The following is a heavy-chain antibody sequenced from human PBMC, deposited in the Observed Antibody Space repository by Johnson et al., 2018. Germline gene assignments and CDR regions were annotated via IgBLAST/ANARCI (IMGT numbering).Heavy chain of an antibody. V-gene: IGHV3-20*04. CDR3: VRLYSSAEYYYYMDV. Sequence: VQLVESGGGVVRPGGSLRLSCAASGFKFDDHSMTWVRQAPGKGLEWVSGINWNGGSTGYADPVKGRFTISRDNAKNSLYLQMNSLRAEDTALYYCVRLYSSAEYYYYMDVWGKGTTVTVSS. CDR1: GFKFDDHS. D-gene: IGHD3-22*01. CDR2: INWNGGST. J-gene: IGHJ6*03.